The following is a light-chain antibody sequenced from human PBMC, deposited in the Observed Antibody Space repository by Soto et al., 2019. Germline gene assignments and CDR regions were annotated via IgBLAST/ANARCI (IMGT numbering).Light chain of an antibody. V-gene: IGLV3-21*02. CDR1: NIRSKS. CDR3: QVWDSSSDHLV. Sequence: SYELTQPPSVSVAPGQTARITCGGHNIRSKSVHWYQQKPGQAPVLVVYDDRDRPSGIPERFSGSNSGNTATLTISRVEAGDEAEYYCQVWDSSSDHLVFGTGTRGTVL. CDR2: DDR. J-gene: IGLJ1*01.